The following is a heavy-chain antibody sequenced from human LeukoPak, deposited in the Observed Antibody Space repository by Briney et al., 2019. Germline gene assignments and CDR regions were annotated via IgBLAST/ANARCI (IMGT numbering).Heavy chain of an antibody. V-gene: IGHV4-38-2*02. CDR1: GYSISSGYY. J-gene: IGHJ4*02. D-gene: IGHD2-15*01. CDR2: IYHSGTT. Sequence: SETLSLTCTVSGYSISSGYYWGWIRQPPGKGLEWIGSIYHSGTTYYNPSLKSRVTISVDTSKNQFSLKLSSVTAADTAVYYCARDRAALIGFHYWGQGTPVTVSS. CDR3: ARDRAALIGFHY.